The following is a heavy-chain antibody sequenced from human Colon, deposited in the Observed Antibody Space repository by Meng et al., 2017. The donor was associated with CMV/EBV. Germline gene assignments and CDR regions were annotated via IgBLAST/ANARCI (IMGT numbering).Heavy chain of an antibody. J-gene: IGHJ4*02. CDR1: GFTFRNYE. V-gene: IGHV3-69-1*01. CDR3: ARVMSVFVTPVPLGSDY. CDR2: IDSGTTK. Sequence: GESLKISCAASGFTFRNYEMNWVRQAPGKGLEWISYIDSGTTKYYADSVKGRFTISRDNAKNSLFLEMNTLRVEDTAVYYCARVMSVFVTPVPLGSDYWGQGTLVTV. D-gene: IGHD2/OR15-2a*01.